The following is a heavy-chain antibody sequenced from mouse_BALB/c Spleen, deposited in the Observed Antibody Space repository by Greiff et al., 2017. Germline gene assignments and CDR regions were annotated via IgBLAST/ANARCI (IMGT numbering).Heavy chain of an antibody. V-gene: IGHV1-7*01. CDR2: INPSTGYT. CDR1: GYTFTSYW. D-gene: IGHD2-14*01. J-gene: IGHJ2*01. Sequence: QVHVKQSGAELAKPGASVKMSCKASGYTFTSYWMHWVKQRPGQGLEWIGYINPSTGYTEYNQKFKDKATLTADKSSSTAYMQLSSLTSEDSAVYYCARSGFYYRGFFDYWGQGTTLTVSS. CDR3: ARSGFYYRGFFDY.